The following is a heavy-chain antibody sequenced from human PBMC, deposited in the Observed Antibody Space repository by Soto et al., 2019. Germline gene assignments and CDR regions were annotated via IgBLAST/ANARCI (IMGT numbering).Heavy chain of an antibody. J-gene: IGHJ4*02. Sequence: GGSLRLSCAASGFTFSNYAMSWVRQAPGKGLEWVSVISGSGGSTYSADFVRGRFTISRDNSKNTLYLQMDSLGAEDTAVYYCAKALSDYNSRPLDCWGQGTLVTVSS. V-gene: IGHV3-23*01. CDR3: AKALSDYNSRPLDC. D-gene: IGHD1-20*01. CDR1: GFTFSNYA. CDR2: ISGSGGST.